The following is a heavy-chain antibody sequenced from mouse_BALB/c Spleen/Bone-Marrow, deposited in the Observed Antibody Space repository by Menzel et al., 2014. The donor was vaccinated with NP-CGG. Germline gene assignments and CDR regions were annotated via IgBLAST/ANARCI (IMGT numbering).Heavy chain of an antibody. CDR2: IDPYSGGT. J-gene: IGHJ2*01. Sequence: EVQLQQSGPELVKPGASVKVSCKASGYAFTSYNMYWVRQSHGKSLEWMGYIDPYSGGTSYNQKFKGNATLTVDKSSSTAYMHLNSLTSEDSAVYYCARNLGYGHFDYWGQGTTLTVSS. D-gene: IGHD1-2*01. CDR1: GYAFTSYN. V-gene: IGHV1S135*01. CDR3: ARNLGYGHFDY.